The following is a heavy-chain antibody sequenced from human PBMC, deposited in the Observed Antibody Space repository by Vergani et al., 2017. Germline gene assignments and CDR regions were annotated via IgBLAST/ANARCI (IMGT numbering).Heavy chain of an antibody. CDR3: ASTYCSSTSCPSDHYYYGMDV. CDR2: IYNGDSDT. D-gene: IGHD2-2*01. V-gene: IGHV5-51*01. CDR1: GYSFTSDW. Sequence: EVQLVQSGAEVKKPGESLKISCKGSGYSFTSDWIGWVRQMPGKGLEWMGIIYNGDSDTRYSPAFQGQVTISADKSKSTVYLQWSSLKASDTAMYYCASTYCSSTSCPSDHYYYGMDVWGQGTTVTVSS. J-gene: IGHJ6*02.